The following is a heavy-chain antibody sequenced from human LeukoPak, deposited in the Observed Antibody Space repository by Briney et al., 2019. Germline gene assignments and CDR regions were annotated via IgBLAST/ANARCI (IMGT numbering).Heavy chain of an antibody. CDR2: IYYRGST. J-gene: IGHJ4*02. CDR1: GGSISSSSYY. D-gene: IGHD3-3*01. CDR3: ARVADFWSGYSFDY. Sequence: SETLSLTCTVSGGSISSSSYYWGWIRQPPGKGLEWIGSIYYRGSTYYNPSLKSRVTISVDTSKNQFSLKLSSVTAADTAVYYCARVADFWSGYSFDYWGQGTLVTVSS. V-gene: IGHV4-39*01.